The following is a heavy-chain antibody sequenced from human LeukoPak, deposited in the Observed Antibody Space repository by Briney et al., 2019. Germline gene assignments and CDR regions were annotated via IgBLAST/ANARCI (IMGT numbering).Heavy chain of an antibody. CDR3: AREGSYGGSDY. Sequence: SETLSLTCTVSGVSISSGDYYWSWIRQPPGKGLEWIGYIYYSGSTYYNPSLKSRVTISVDTSKNQFSLKLSSVTAADTAVYYCAREGSYGGSDYWGQGTLVTVSS. J-gene: IGHJ4*02. CDR2: IYYSGST. CDR1: GVSISSGDYY. D-gene: IGHD4-23*01. V-gene: IGHV4-30-4*01.